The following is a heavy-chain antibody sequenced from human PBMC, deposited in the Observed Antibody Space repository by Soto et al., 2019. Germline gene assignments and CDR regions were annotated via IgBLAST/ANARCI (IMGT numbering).Heavy chain of an antibody. J-gene: IGHJ6*02. Sequence: KPXETRSLPCAVDGWSFIGYYLSWIRQPPGKGLEWIGEINHSGSTNYNPSLKSRVTISVDTSKNQFSLKLSSVTAADTAVYYCARGHDSGSYYEVIRVVADGMDVWGQVSTVTVSS. V-gene: IGHV4-34*01. CDR2: INHSGST. CDR3: ARGHDSGSYYEVIRVVADGMDV. D-gene: IGHD1-26*01. CDR1: GWSFIGYY.